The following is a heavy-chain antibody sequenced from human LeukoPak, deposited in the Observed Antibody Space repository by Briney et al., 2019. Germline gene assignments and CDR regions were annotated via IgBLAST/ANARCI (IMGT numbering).Heavy chain of an antibody. Sequence: PGGSLRLSCAASGFTFRSYWMHWVRQAPGKGLVGVSRINSDGRTTSYADSVEGRFTISSDNAKNTLYLQMNSLRAEDTAVYYWARLGVVGGWGPFDYWGQGTLVTVSS. CDR1: GFTFRSYW. D-gene: IGHD6-19*01. V-gene: IGHV3-74*01. J-gene: IGHJ4*02. CDR3: ARLGVVGGWGPFDY. CDR2: INSDGRTT.